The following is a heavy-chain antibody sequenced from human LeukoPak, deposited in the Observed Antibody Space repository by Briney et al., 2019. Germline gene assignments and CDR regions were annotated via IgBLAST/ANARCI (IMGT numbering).Heavy chain of an antibody. V-gene: IGHV3-23*01. D-gene: IGHD1-26*01. CDR2: ISGSGGST. Sequence: GGPLRLSCVASGFTFSSSGMSWVRQAPGKGLEWVSSISGSGGSTDYADSVKGRFTISRDNSKNTLYLQMSSLRAEDTAVYYCAKKYSTGLDPWGQGTLVTVSS. CDR1: GFTFSSSG. CDR3: AKKYSTGLDP. J-gene: IGHJ5*02.